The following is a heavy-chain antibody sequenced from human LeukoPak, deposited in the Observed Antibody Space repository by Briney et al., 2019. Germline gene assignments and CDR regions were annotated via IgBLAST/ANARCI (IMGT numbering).Heavy chain of an antibody. CDR2: IYYSGST. D-gene: IGHD3-10*01. Sequence: SETLSLTCTVSGGSISSYYWSWLRQPPGKGLEGIGYIYYSGSTNYNPSLKSRVTISVDTSKNQFSLKLSSVTAADTAVYYCARDGLLWFGGFDYWGQGTLVTVSS. CDR1: GGSISSYY. CDR3: ARDGLLWFGGFDY. V-gene: IGHV4-59*01. J-gene: IGHJ4*02.